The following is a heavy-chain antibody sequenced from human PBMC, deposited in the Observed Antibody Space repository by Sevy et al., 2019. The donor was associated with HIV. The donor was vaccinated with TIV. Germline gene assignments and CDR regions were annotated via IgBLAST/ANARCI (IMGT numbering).Heavy chain of an antibody. J-gene: IGHJ3*02. V-gene: IGHV3-23*01. CDR3: SSPRYCSGGSCYRDAFDI. Sequence: GGSLRLSCAASGFTFSSYAMSWVRQAPGKGLEWVSAISGSGGITYYADSVKGRFTISRDNSKNTLYRQMNSLRAEDTAVYYCSSPRYCSGGSCYRDAFDIWGQGTMVTVSS. CDR2: ISGSGGIT. CDR1: GFTFSSYA. D-gene: IGHD2-15*01.